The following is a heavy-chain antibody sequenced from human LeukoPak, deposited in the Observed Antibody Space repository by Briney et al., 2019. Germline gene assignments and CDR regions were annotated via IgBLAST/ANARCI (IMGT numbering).Heavy chain of an antibody. CDR1: GYTFTSYA. CDR2: ISTYSGNT. Sequence: GASVKVSCKPSGYTFTSYALSWVRQAPGQGLEWMGWISTYSGNTNYAQKLQGRITMTIETSTSTAYMELRSLRSEDTAVYYCARYCGSTSCYLGGIDPWGQGTLVTVSS. V-gene: IGHV1-18*01. D-gene: IGHD2-2*01. J-gene: IGHJ5*02. CDR3: ARYCGSTSCYLGGIDP.